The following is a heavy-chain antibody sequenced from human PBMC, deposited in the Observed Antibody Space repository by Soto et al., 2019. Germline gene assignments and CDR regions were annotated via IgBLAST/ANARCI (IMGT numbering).Heavy chain of an antibody. CDR2: IKQDGSEK. Sequence: ESGGGLVQPGGSLRLSCAASGFTFSSYWMSWVRQAPGKGLEWVANIKQDGSEKYYVDSVKGRFTISRDNAKNSLYLQMNSLRAEDTAVYYCASYDYSNYRGCDYWGQGTLVTVSS. J-gene: IGHJ4*02. D-gene: IGHD4-4*01. V-gene: IGHV3-7*01. CDR3: ASYDYSNYRGCDY. CDR1: GFTFSSYW.